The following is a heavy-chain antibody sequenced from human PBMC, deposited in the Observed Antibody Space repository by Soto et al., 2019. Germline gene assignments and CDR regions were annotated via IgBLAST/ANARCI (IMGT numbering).Heavy chain of an antibody. CDR2: IIPIFGTA. Sequence: SVKVSCKASGGTFSRYAISWVRQAPGQGLEWMGRIIPIFGTANSAQKFQGRVTITADESTSTASMALCSLRSEATAVYYCAYTYRTYDCSGYYYPEYFQHWGQGTLVTVSS. D-gene: IGHD3-22*01. J-gene: IGHJ1*01. CDR3: AYTYRTYDCSGYYYPEYFQH. V-gene: IGHV1-69*13. CDR1: GGTFSRYA.